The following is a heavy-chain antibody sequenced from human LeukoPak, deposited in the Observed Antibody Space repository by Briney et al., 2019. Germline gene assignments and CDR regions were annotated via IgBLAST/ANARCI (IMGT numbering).Heavy chain of an antibody. CDR1: GFSFGSYG. V-gene: IGHV3-33*01. CDR3: ARDSGTWFYLQD. Sequence: GRSLRLSCAASGFSFGSYGMHWVRQAPGKGLEWVAFIRYGGSHQFYADSVRGRFTISRDNPKNTLYLQMNSLRGEDTAVYFCARDSGTWFYLQDWGQGTLVTVSS. J-gene: IGHJ1*01. CDR2: IRYGGSHQ. D-gene: IGHD2/OR15-2a*01.